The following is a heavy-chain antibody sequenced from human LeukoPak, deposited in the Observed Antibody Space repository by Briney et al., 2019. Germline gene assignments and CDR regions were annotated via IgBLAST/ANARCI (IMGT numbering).Heavy chain of an antibody. D-gene: IGHD3-10*01. J-gene: IGHJ3*02. Sequence: GGSLRLSCTASKFTLSSYAIHWVRQAPGKGLEWVAVISYDGSNKYYADSVKGRFTISRDNSKNTLYLQMNSLRAEDTAVYYCARGTYYYGLSLDAFDIWGQGTMVTVSS. V-gene: IGHV3-30-3*01. CDR2: ISYDGSNK. CDR3: ARGTYYYGLSLDAFDI. CDR1: KFTLSSYA.